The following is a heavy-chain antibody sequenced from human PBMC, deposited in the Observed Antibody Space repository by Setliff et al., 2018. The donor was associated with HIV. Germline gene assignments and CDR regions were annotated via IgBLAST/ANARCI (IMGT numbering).Heavy chain of an antibody. V-gene: IGHV4-31*03. CDR1: GGSITSGTYY. CDR3: ARDEGVVAATETYYYNGLDV. Sequence: SVTLSLTCTVSGGSITSGTYYWNWIRQHPGKGLEWIGYIYYSGSTYYNPSLKSRITISVDTSKNQFSLTLNSVTAADTAVYYCARDEGVVAATETYYYNGLDVWCQGTTVTVSS. CDR2: IYYSGST. J-gene: IGHJ6*02. D-gene: IGHD2-15*01.